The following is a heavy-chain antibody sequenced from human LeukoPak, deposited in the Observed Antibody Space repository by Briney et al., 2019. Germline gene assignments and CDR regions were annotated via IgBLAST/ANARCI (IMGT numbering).Heavy chain of an antibody. CDR2: IYYTGST. V-gene: IGHV4-39*01. CDR1: GASISRGSYY. J-gene: IGHJ4*02. Sequence: SETLSLTCTVSGASISRGSYYWGWIRQPPGKGLEWIASIYYTGSTYNNPSLKSRVTISVDTSKNQCSLKLSSVTAADTAVYYCARLEGSSSSWYVAYWGQGTLVTVSS. D-gene: IGHD6-13*01. CDR3: ARLEGSSSSWYVAY.